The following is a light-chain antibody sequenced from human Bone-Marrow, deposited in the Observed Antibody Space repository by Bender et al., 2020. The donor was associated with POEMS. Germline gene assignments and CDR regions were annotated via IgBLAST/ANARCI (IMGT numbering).Light chain of an antibody. CDR3: CSYAGSSTWV. J-gene: IGLJ3*02. CDR2: EDT. V-gene: IGLV2-23*01. Sequence: QSALTQPRSVSGSPGQSITIPCTGTSTDVGSYNLVSWYQQHPGKAPRLMIYEDTKRPSGVSNRFSGSKSGNTASLTISGLQAEDEADYYCCSYAGSSTWVFGGGTKLTVL. CDR1: STDVGSYNL.